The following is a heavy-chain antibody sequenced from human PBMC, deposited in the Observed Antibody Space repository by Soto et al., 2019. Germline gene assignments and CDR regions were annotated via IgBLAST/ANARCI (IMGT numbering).Heavy chain of an antibody. D-gene: IGHD4-17*01. CDR3: ARFGRSVTRGYRYYYYYGMDV. CDR1: GYTFTSYD. J-gene: IGHJ6*02. Sequence: ASVKVSCKASGYTFTSYDINWVRQATGQGLEWMGWMNPNSGNTGYAQKFQGRVTMTRNTSISTAYMELSSLRSEDTAVYYCARFGRSVTRGYRYYYYYGMDVWGQGTTVTVSS. CDR2: MNPNSGNT. V-gene: IGHV1-8*01.